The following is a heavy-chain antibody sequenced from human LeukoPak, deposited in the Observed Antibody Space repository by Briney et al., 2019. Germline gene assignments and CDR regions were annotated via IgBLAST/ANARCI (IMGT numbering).Heavy chain of an antibody. J-gene: IGHJ4*02. CDR2: IYYTGST. V-gene: IGHV4-30-4*01. D-gene: IGHD3-22*01. CDR3: ARQPGHYYDSSGYNFDY. Sequence: XXIRQPPGKXLXWIGXIYYTGSTYYNPSLKSRVTISVDTSKNQFSLKLSSVTAADTAVYYCARQPGHYYDSSGYNFDYWGQGALVTVSS.